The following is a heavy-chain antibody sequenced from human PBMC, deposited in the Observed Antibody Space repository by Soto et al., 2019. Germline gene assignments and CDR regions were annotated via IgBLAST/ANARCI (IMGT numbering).Heavy chain of an antibody. Sequence: EVQLVESGGGLVQPGGSLRLSCAASGFTFSSYSMNWVRQAPGKGLEWVSYISSGSSTIYYADSVKGRFTISRDNAKNSLYLQMNSLRAEDTAVYYCARVFSSSWYRNYYYYMDVWGKGTTVTVSS. CDR3: ARVFSSSWYRNYYYYMDV. CDR1: GFTFSSYS. D-gene: IGHD6-13*01. CDR2: ISSGSSTI. V-gene: IGHV3-48*01. J-gene: IGHJ6*03.